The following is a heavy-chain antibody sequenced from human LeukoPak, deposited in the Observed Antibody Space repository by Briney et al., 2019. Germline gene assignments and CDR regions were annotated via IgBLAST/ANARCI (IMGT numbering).Heavy chain of an antibody. V-gene: IGHV1-58*01. CDR3: AAGFGLYYDFWSGQSENY. CDR1: GFTFNSSA. CDR2: IVVDSDNT. J-gene: IGHJ4*02. D-gene: IGHD3-3*01. Sequence: ASVKVSCKASGFTFNSSAVQWVRQARGQRLEWMGWIVVDSDNTNYAQKLQDRVTITRDMSTSTAYMELSSLRSEDTAVYYCAAGFGLYYDFWSGQSENYWGQGTLVTVSS.